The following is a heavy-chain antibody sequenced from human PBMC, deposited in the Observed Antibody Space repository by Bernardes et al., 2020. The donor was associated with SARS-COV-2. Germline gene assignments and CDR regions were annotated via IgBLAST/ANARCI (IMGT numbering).Heavy chain of an antibody. CDR2: FDVEDGKI. D-gene: IGHD6-19*01. CDR3: VKADYKFFWPSSGWGGHFFDN. V-gene: IGHV1-24*01. J-gene: IGHJ4*02. CDR1: GITLTQSS. Sequence: ASVKVSCKVSGITLTQSSTHWMRQAPGKGLEWIGGFDVEDGKIVYSQTFQGRVAMTEDTSTDTAVMVLNSLRLEDTAVYYCVKADYKFFWPSSGWGGHFFDNWGQGSLLTVSS.